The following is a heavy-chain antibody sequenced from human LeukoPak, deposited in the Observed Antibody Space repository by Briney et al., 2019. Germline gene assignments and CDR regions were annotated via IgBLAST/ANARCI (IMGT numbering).Heavy chain of an antibody. Sequence: EASVKVSCKPSGYTFINYYINWVRQATRQGLEWMGWMNPNSGNTGYAQKFQGRVTITRNTSISTAYMELSSLRSEDTAVYYCARGSWLVNYYYYYMDVWGKGTTVTVSS. D-gene: IGHD6-19*01. J-gene: IGHJ6*03. CDR1: GYTFINYY. CDR3: ARGSWLVNYYYYYMDV. CDR2: MNPNSGNT. V-gene: IGHV1-8*03.